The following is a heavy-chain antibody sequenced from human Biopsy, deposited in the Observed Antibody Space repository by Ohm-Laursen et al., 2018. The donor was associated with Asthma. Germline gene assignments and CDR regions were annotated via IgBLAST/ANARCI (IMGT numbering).Heavy chain of an antibody. CDR2: ISSDGHNK. J-gene: IGHJ5*02. Sequence: SLRLSCAASGFVFSQSGMHWVRQAPGKGLEWVALISSDGHNKYYKDSVKGRFTISRDNAKNSLYLQMNSLRAEDTAVYYYARDRPITMVRGVIITFDPWGQGTLVTVSS. D-gene: IGHD3-10*01. V-gene: IGHV3-33*08. CDR3: ARDRPITMVRGVIITFDP. CDR1: GFVFSQSG.